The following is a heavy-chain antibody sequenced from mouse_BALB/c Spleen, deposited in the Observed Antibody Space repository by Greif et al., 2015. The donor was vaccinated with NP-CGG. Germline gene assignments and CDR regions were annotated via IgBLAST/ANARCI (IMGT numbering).Heavy chain of an antibody. CDR2: ISSGSSTI. V-gene: IGHV5-17*02. CDR1: GFTFSSFG. J-gene: IGHJ3*01. D-gene: IGHD2-1*01. Sequence: EVKLMDSGGGLVQPGGSRKLYCAASGFTFSSFGMHWVRQAPEKGLEWVAYISSGSSTIYYADTVKGRFTISRDNPKNTLFLQMTSLRSEDTAMYYCARNYGNSWFAYWGQGTLVTVSA. CDR3: ARNYGNSWFAY.